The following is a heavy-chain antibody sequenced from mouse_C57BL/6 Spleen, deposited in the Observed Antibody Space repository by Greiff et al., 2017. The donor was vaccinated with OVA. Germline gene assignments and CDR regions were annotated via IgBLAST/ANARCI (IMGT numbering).Heavy chain of an antibody. Sequence: QVQLKQSGAELVMPGASVKLSCKASGYTFTSYWMHWVKQRPGQGLEWIGEIDPSDSYTNYNQKFKGKSTLTVDKSSSTAYMQLSSLTSEDSAVYYCARRYYGSSLCDYWGQGTTLTVSS. V-gene: IGHV1-69*01. CDR2: IDPSDSYT. D-gene: IGHD1-1*01. J-gene: IGHJ2*01. CDR3: ARRYYGSSLCDY. CDR1: GYTFTSYW.